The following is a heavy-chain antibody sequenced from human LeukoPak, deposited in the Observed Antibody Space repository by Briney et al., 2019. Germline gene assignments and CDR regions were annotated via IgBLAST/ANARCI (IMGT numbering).Heavy chain of an antibody. Sequence: QSGGSLRLSCAASGFTFSSYAMHWVRQAPGKGLEWVAVISYDGSNKYYADSVKGRFTISRDNSKNTLYLQMNSLRAEDTAVCYCARDRPYYYGSGSYYIPILGYWGQGTLVTVSS. CDR3: ARDRPYYYGSGSYYIPILGY. CDR2: ISYDGSNK. D-gene: IGHD3-10*01. CDR1: GFTFSSYA. J-gene: IGHJ4*02. V-gene: IGHV3-30-3*01.